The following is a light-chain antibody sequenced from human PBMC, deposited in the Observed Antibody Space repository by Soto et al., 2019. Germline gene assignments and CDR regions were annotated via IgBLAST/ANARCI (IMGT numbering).Light chain of an antibody. CDR2: EVS. J-gene: IGLJ2*01. V-gene: IGLV2-14*01. Sequence: QSALTQPASVSGSLGQSITISCTGTSSDVGSYNYVSWYQQDPGKAPKLIIYEVSNRPSGVSNRFSGSKSGNTASLTISGLQAEDEADYYCSSYTSSSPVVFGGGTKLTVL. CDR1: SSDVGSYNY. CDR3: SSYTSSSPVV.